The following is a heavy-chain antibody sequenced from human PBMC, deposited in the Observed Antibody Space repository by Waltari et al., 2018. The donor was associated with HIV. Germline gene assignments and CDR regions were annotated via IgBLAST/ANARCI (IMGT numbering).Heavy chain of an antibody. V-gene: IGHV1-18*01. D-gene: IGHD3-22*01. CDR2: ISGYNGDT. J-gene: IGHJ4*02. CDR1: GYTFTNCG. Sequence: QVHLVQSGAELRKPGASVTVSCKASGYTFTNCGITWVRQAPGQGLEWMGWISGYNGDTKYAQKVRGRVTMTTDTSTSTAYLEMGSLRFDDTAVYYCARDHYYGSSGYYSDYWGQGTLVTVSS. CDR3: ARDHYYGSSGYYSDY.